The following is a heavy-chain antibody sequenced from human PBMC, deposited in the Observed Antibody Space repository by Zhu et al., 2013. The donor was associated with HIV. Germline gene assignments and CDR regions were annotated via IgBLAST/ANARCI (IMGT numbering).Heavy chain of an antibody. Sequence: EVQLVESGGGLVQPGGSLRLSCAASGFIFRDYAMNWLRQSPGRGLEWVAYIGSGTRIIYYADSVRGRFTISRDNAGNSVYLQINSLRVEDTAVYYCARGEEVRGVIITLVDYWGQGTLLTVSS. V-gene: IGHV3-48*04. CDR2: IGSGTRII. CDR1: GFIFRDYA. J-gene: IGHJ4*02. CDR3: ARGEEVRGVIITLVDY. D-gene: IGHD3-10*01.